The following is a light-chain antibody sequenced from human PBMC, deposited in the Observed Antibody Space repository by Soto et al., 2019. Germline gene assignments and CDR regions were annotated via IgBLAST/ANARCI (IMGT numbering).Light chain of an antibody. CDR1: SSNIGSNT. Sequence: QSVLTQPPSASGTPGQRVTISCSGSSSNIGSNTVNWYQQLPGTAPKLLIYSNNQWPSGVPDRLSGSKSGTSASLAISGLQSEDEADYYCAAWDDNLNGLIFGGGTKLTVL. J-gene: IGLJ2*01. CDR2: SNN. CDR3: AAWDDNLNGLI. V-gene: IGLV1-44*01.